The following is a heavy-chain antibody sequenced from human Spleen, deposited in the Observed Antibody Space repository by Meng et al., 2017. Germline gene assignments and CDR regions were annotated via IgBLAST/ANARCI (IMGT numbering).Heavy chain of an antibody. D-gene: IGHD3-16*01. V-gene: IGHV5-51*01. J-gene: IGHJ6*01. Sequence: KVSCKGSGYSFSIYWIGWVRQVPGKGLEWMGIIYPNDSDTRYSPSFQGQVTISADTSSKTAYVQWTSLKASDTAVYYCARRGFTPGHGMDVWGQGTTVT. CDR2: IYPNDSDT. CDR3: ARRGFTPGHGMDV. CDR1: GYSFSIYW.